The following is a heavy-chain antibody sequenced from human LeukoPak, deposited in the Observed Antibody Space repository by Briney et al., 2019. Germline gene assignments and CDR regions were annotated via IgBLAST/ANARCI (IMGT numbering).Heavy chain of an antibody. CDR3: AREILYGLVLGNFDY. J-gene: IGHJ4*02. V-gene: IGHV1-2*02. CDR1: GYTFTVYY. Sequence: ASVKVSCKASGYTFTVYYMHWVRQAPRQGLGWMGWINPNSGGTNYAQKFQGGVTMTSDTSISTAYMELSRLRSDDTAVYYCAREILYGLVLGNFDYWGQGTLVTVSS. D-gene: IGHD6-19*01. CDR2: INPNSGGT.